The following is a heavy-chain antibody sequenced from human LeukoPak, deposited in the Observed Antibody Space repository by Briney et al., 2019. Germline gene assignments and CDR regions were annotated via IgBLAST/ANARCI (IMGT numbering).Heavy chain of an antibody. CDR1: GGSISSSSYY. CDR3: ARCRAVAGTGFDY. CDR2: IYYSGST. V-gene: IGHV4-39*01. J-gene: IGHJ4*02. D-gene: IGHD6-19*01. Sequence: SETLSLTCTVCGGSISSSSYYWGWIRQPPGKGLEWIGSIYYSGSTYYNPSLKSRVTISVDTSKNQFSLKLSSVTAADTAVYYCARCRAVAGTGFDYWGQGTLVTVSS.